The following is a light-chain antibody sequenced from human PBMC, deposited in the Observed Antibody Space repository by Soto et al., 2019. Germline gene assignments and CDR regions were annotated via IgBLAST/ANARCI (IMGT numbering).Light chain of an antibody. J-gene: IGKJ5*01. CDR2: EAS. V-gene: IGKV3-11*01. Sequence: EVVLTQSPATLSLSPGERTTLSCRASQSVGSYLAWFQQKPGQAPRLIIHEASNRATGIPARFSGSGSGTDFTLTISSLEPEDFAVYYCQQRYSWPVTFGQGTRLEIK. CDR3: QQRYSWPVT. CDR1: QSVGSY.